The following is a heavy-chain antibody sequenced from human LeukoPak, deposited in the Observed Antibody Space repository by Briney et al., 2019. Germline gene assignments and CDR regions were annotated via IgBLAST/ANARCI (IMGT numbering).Heavy chain of an antibody. V-gene: IGHV3-7*01. J-gene: IGHJ4*02. CDR3: ATEYWYRHDY. Sequence: GGSLRPSCATSGFNFNYYFMAWVRQAPGKGLEWLATIDKDGSGTEYIDSVRGRFTISRDNTKKSIYLQMSSLSADDTAVYFCATEYWYRHDYWAQGILVTVSS. CDR2: IDKDGSGT. CDR1: GFNFNYYF. D-gene: IGHD6-13*01.